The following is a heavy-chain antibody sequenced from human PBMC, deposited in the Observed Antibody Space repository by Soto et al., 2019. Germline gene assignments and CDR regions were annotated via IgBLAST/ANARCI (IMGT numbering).Heavy chain of an antibody. D-gene: IGHD2-2*02. V-gene: IGHV4-61*01. CDR3: ASVTRTCISTSCYRYYYGMDV. CDR1: GGSVSSGSYY. CDR2: IYYSGST. J-gene: IGHJ6*02. Sequence: HSETLSLTCTVSGGSVSSGSYYWSWIRQPPGKGLEWIGYIYYSGSTNYNPSLKSRVTISVDTSKNQFSLKLSSVTAADTAVYYCASVTRTCISTSCYRYYYGMDVWGQGTTVTVSS.